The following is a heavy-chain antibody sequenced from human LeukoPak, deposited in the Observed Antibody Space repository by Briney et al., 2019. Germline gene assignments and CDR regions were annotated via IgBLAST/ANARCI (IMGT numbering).Heavy chain of an antibody. Sequence: ASVKVSCKASGGTFSSYAISWVRQAPGQGLEWMRGIIPIFGTANYAQKFQGRVTITADKSTSTAYMELSSLRSEDTAVYYCARLEYSSSNFDYWGQGTLVTVSS. V-gene: IGHV1-69*06. J-gene: IGHJ4*02. CDR2: IIPIFGTA. CDR1: GGTFSSYA. D-gene: IGHD6-6*01. CDR3: ARLEYSSSNFDY.